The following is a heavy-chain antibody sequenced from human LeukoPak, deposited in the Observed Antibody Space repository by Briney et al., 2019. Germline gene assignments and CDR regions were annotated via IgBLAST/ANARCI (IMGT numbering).Heavy chain of an antibody. CDR3: ARDSSGTLSGGGWFDP. Sequence: SETLSLTCTVSGYSISSGYYWGWIRQPPGKGLEWIGSIYHSGATYQNPSLKSRVTISVDTSKNQFSLNLTSVTAADTAVYYCARDSSGTLSGGGWFDPWGQGTLVTVSS. V-gene: IGHV4-38-2*02. CDR1: GYSISSGYY. CDR2: IYHSGAT. D-gene: IGHD6-19*01. J-gene: IGHJ5*02.